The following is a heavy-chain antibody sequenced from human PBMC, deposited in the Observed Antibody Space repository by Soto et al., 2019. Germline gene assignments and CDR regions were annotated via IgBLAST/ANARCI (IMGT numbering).Heavy chain of an antibody. CDR3: ARGNKGPGHYGPGSQGWYGP. CDR2: IIPVTETP. V-gene: IGHV1-69*06. D-gene: IGHD3-10*01. J-gene: IGHJ5*02. CDR1: GGTFSSHA. Sequence: QVQLVQSGAEVKKPGSSVKVSCKVSGGTFSSHAINWLRQAPGQGLEWMGVIIPVTETPNNAEKFQGRVTITADKSSTTVYMELTSLTFADTAVYFCARGNKGPGHYGPGSQGWYGPWGQGTLVTVSS.